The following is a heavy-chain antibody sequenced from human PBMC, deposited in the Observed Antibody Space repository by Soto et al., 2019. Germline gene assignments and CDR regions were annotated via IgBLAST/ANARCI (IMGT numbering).Heavy chain of an antibody. J-gene: IGHJ4*02. V-gene: IGHV3-23*01. CDR2: ISGSGGST. Sequence: EVQLLESGGGLVQPGGCLRLSCAASGFTFSSYAMSWVRKVPGKGLEWVSAISGSGGSTYDADSLKGRFTISRDNSKNTLYLQIKSLRAEDTAVYYCAYSSTPFDDWGQGTLVTVSS. D-gene: IGHD6-13*01. CDR3: AYSSTPFDD. CDR1: GFTFSSYA.